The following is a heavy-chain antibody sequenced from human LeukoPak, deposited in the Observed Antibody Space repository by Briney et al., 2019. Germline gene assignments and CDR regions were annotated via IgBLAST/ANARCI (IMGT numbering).Heavy chain of an antibody. CDR2: IYTSGST. CDR3: ARSERIAVAGYYYYYYMDV. CDR1: GGSISSGSYY. D-gene: IGHD6-19*01. V-gene: IGHV4-61*02. Sequence: PSETLSLTCTVSGGSISSGSYYWSWIRQPAGKGLEWIGRIYTSGSTNYNPSLKSRVTISVDTSKNQFSLKLSSVTAADTAVYYCARSERIAVAGYYYYYYMDVWGKGTTVTISS. J-gene: IGHJ6*03.